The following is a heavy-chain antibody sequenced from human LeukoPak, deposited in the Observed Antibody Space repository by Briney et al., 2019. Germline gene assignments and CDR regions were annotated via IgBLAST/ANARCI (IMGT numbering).Heavy chain of an antibody. CDR1: GGSISSSSYY. CDR2: IYTSGST. Sequence: SETLSLTCTASGGSISSSSYYWSWIRQPAGKGLEWIGRIYTSGSTNYNPSLKSRVTISVDTSKNQFSLKLSSVTAADTAVYYCARDFEYQLKYYYYYYMDVWGKGTTVTVSS. CDR3: ARDFEYQLKYYYYYYMDV. J-gene: IGHJ6*03. D-gene: IGHD2-2*01. V-gene: IGHV4-61*02.